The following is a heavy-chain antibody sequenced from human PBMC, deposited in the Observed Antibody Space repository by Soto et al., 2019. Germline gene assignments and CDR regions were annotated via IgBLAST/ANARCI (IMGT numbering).Heavy chain of an antibody. V-gene: IGHV4-59*12. CDR1: GGSISSYY. CDR2: IYHSGST. CDR3: AAGGGLPRYY. D-gene: IGHD5-12*01. J-gene: IGHJ4*02. Sequence: SETLPLTCTVSGGSISSYYWSWIRQPPGKGLEWIGYIYHSGSTNYNPSLKSRVTISVDKSKNQFSLKLSSVTAAETAVYYCAAGGGLPRYYWGQGTLVTVSS.